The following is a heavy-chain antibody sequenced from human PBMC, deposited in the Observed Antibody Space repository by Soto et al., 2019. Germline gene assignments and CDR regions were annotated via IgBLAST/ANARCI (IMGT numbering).Heavy chain of an antibody. V-gene: IGHV5-51*01. CDR1: GYSFTTYW. Sequence: GESLKISCKGSGYSFTTYWIGWVRQMPGKGLEWMGIIYPGDSDTRYSPSFQGQVTISADNSISTAYLQWGSLKASDTAMCYCARASWKFVDPYHFDYWGQGTLVTVSS. CDR2: IYPGDSDT. J-gene: IGHJ4*02. D-gene: IGHD2-21*01. CDR3: ARASWKFVDPYHFDY.